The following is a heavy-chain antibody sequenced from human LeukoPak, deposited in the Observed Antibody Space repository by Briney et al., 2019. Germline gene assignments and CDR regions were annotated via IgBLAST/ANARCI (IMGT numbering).Heavy chain of an antibody. D-gene: IGHD5-12*01. J-gene: IGHJ4*02. CDR3: ARGKYSGYEGTFDY. CDR1: GFTFSSYS. V-gene: IGHV3-21*01. Sequence: GGSLRLSCAASGFTFSSYSMNWVRQAPGKGLEWVSSISSSSSYIYYADSVKGRFTISRDNAKNSLYLQMNSLRAEDTAVCYCARGKYSGYEGTFDYWGQGTLVTVSS. CDR2: ISSSSSYI.